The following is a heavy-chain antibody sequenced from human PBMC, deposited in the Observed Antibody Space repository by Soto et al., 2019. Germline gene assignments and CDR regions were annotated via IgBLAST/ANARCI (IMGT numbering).Heavy chain of an antibody. J-gene: IGHJ3*02. D-gene: IGHD3-10*01. CDR3: ASPLSSDAFDI. CDR2: MIPNSGNT. Sequence: GASVKVSCKASGYTFTSYDINWVRQATGQRLEWMGWMIPNSGNTGYAQKFKGRVTMTRNASINTAYLELGSLKPEDTAVYYCASPLSSDAFDIWGQGTMVTVSS. V-gene: IGHV1-8*01. CDR1: GYTFTSYD.